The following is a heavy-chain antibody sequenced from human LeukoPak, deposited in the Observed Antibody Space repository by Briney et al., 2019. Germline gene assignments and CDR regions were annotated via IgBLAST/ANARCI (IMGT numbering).Heavy chain of an antibody. CDR2: ITPNSGGT. D-gene: IGHD3-3*01. CDR3: ARDGSNYDFWSGYAPSRGMDV. CDR1: GYTFTDYY. V-gene: IGHV1-2*02. Sequence: ASVKVSCKASGYTFTDYYVHWVRQAPGQGLEWMGWITPNSGGTNYAQKFQGRVTMTRDTSISTAYMELTRLRSDDTSVYYCARDGSNYDFWSGYAPSRGMDVWGQGTTVIVSS. J-gene: IGHJ6*02.